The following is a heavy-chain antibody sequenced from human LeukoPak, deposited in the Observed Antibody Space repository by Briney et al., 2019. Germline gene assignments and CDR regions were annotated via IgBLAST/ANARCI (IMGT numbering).Heavy chain of an antibody. CDR2: ISSSGSTI. Sequence: GGSLRLSCAASGFTFSSYWMNWVRQAPGKGLEWVSYISSSGSTIYYADSVKGRFTISRDNAKNSLYLQMNSLRAEDTAVYYCARVRRYSSSWYVMGFDYWGQGTLVTVSS. D-gene: IGHD6-13*01. CDR1: GFTFSSYW. J-gene: IGHJ4*02. CDR3: ARVRRYSSSWYVMGFDY. V-gene: IGHV3-48*04.